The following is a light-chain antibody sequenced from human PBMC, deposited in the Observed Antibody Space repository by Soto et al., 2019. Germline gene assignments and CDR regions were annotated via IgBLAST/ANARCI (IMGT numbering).Light chain of an antibody. Sequence: EIVMTQSPATLSVSPGERATISCRASQSVSSNLAWYQQKPGQAPRLLIYGASTRATGIPDRFSGSGSGTKVTLNIISLQSEDFAVYYWQQYNNWPYTFGQGTKLEI. CDR3: QQYNNWPYT. V-gene: IGKV3-15*01. CDR1: QSVSSN. J-gene: IGKJ2*01. CDR2: GAS.